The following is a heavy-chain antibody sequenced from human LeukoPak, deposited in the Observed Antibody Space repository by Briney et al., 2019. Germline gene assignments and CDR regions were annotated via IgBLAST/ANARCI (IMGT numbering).Heavy chain of an antibody. J-gene: IGHJ6*02. CDR2: ISAYNGNT. Sequence: GASVKVSCKTSGYSFTDYYMHWVRQAPGQGLEWMGWISAYNGNTNYAQKLQGRVTMTTDTSTSTAYMELRSLRSDDTAVYYCARVPPSYYYDSSGYYSYYYYYYGMDVWGQGTTVTVSS. V-gene: IGHV1-18*01. CDR1: GYSFTDYY. CDR3: ARVPPSYYYDSSGYYSYYYYYYGMDV. D-gene: IGHD3-22*01.